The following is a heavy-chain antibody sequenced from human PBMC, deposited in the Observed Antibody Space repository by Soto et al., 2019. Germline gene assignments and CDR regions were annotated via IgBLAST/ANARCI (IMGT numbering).Heavy chain of an antibody. CDR1: GYTFTSYW. CDR3: ARSHYGSGSYGMEV. V-gene: IGHV5-51*01. Sequence: GESLKISCKGSGYTFTSYWIAWVRQMPGKGLEWMGIIYPGDSDIRYNPSLEGQVTISVDKSISTAYLQLSSLKASDSALYYCARSHYGSGSYGMEVWGQGTTVTVSS. CDR2: IYPGDSDI. J-gene: IGHJ6*02. D-gene: IGHD3-10*01.